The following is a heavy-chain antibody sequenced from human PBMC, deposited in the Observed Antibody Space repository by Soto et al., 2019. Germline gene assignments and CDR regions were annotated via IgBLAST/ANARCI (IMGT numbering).Heavy chain of an antibody. CDR3: ARLSRIVVVPAAMPHYYMDV. D-gene: IGHD2-2*01. Sequence: GGSLRLSCAASGFTFSSYAMHWVRQAPGKGLEYVSAISSNGGSTYYANSVKGRFTISRDNSKNTLYLQMGSLRAEDMAVYYCARLSRIVVVPAAMPHYYMDVWGKGTTVTVSS. V-gene: IGHV3-64*01. J-gene: IGHJ6*03. CDR1: GFTFSSYA. CDR2: ISSNGGST.